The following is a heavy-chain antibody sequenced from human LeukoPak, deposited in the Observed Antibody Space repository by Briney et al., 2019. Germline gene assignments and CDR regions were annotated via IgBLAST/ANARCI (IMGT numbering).Heavy chain of an antibody. CDR3: AREPITSGGNDAFDI. CDR1: GGSISSGAYY. J-gene: IGHJ3*02. CDR2: IYSTGST. Sequence: SETLSLTCIVSGGSISSGAYYWAWLRQPPGKGREWIGSIYSTGSTYKNPSLKSRATISIDTSKNQFSLKLNSVTAADTAVFYCAREPITSGGNDAFDIWGQGTMVTVSS. D-gene: IGHD3-16*01. V-gene: IGHV4-39*02.